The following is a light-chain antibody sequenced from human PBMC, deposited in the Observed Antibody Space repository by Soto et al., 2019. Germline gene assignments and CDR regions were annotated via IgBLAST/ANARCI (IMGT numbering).Light chain of an antibody. Sequence: DIQMTQSPSTLSASLGGRVTITCRASQSISSWLAWYQQKPGKAPQLLIYDASSLDSGVPSRFSGSGSGTEFTLTISSLQPDDFATYYCQQYNSYPWTFGQGTKVDI. J-gene: IGKJ1*01. CDR2: DAS. CDR3: QQYNSYPWT. V-gene: IGKV1-5*01. CDR1: QSISSW.